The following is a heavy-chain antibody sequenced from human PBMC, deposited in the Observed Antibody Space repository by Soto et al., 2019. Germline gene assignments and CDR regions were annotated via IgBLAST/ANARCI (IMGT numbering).Heavy chain of an antibody. D-gene: IGHD2-8*01. V-gene: IGHV1-24*01. CDR1: GYTLTELS. CDR3: ARSYCTNGVCLNWFDP. Sequence: ASVKVSCKVSGYTLTELSMHWVRQAPGKGLEWMGGFDPEDGETIYAQKFQGRVTMTEDTSTDTAYMELSSLRSEDTAVYYCARSYCTNGVCLNWFDPWGQGTLVTVSS. J-gene: IGHJ5*02. CDR2: FDPEDGET.